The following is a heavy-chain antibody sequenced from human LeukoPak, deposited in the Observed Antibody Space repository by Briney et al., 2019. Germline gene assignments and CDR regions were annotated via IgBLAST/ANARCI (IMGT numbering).Heavy chain of an antibody. D-gene: IGHD3-22*01. J-gene: IGHJ4*02. CDR2: IYYSGST. CDR3: ARIKYYYDSSGYYWSFDY. V-gene: IGHV4-59*01. CDR1: GGPISSYY. Sequence: SETLSLTCTVSGGPISSYYWSWIRQPPGKGLEWIGYIYYSGSTNYNPSLRSRVTISVDTSKNQFSLKLSSVTAADTAVYYCARIKYYYDSSGYYWSFDYWGQGTLVTVSS.